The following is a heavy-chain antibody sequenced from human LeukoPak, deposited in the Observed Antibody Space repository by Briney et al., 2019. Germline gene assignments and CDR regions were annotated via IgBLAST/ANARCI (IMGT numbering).Heavy chain of an antibody. CDR3: ASAGPYSRLDY. J-gene: IGHJ4*02. D-gene: IGHD6-13*01. CDR2: TYSGGST. CDR1: GFTFSSYW. Sequence: QPGGSLRLSCAASGFTFSSYWMYWVRQAPGKGLEWVSVTYSGGSTYYADSVKGRFTISRDNSKNTLYLQMESLRAEDTAVYYCASAGPYSRLDYWGQGTLVTVSS. V-gene: IGHV3-53*01.